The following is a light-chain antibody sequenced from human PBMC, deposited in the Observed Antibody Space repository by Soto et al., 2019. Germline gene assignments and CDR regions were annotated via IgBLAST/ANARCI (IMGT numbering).Light chain of an antibody. Sequence: QSALTQPPSVSGAPGQRVTISCTGSSSNIGAGYDVHWYQQIPGKAPKLLIHGDTNRPSGVPDRISGSRSGTSASLAITGLQAEDEADYYCQSYDSSLSGVVFGGGTKLTVL. CDR2: GDT. CDR1: SSNIGAGYD. CDR3: QSYDSSLSGVV. V-gene: IGLV1-40*01. J-gene: IGLJ3*02.